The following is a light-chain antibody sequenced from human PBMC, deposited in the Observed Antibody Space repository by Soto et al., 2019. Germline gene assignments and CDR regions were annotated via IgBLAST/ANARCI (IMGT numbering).Light chain of an antibody. V-gene: IGKV3-11*01. CDR3: QHRTDWPPWT. Sequence: EIVLTQSPATLSLSPGERATLSCRASQSISLSLAWYQHKPGQAPRLLIYDASKRATGIPARFSGSGSGTDFTLSIISLDPEDSAVYYCQHRTDWPPWTFGQGTKVEIK. J-gene: IGKJ1*01. CDR1: QSISLS. CDR2: DAS.